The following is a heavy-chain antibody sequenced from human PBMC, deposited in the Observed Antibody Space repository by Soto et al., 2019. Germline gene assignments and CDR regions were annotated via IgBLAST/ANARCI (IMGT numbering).Heavy chain of an antibody. CDR1: GYAFTTYG. V-gene: IGHV1-18*01. Sequence: QVHLVQSGAEVKKPGASVKVSCKGSGYAFTTYGITWVRQAPGQGLEWMGWISAHNGNTNYAQKRQGRGTVTRDTSTSTAYVELRSLRSGDTAVYYCARGRYGDYWGQGALVTVSS. CDR2: ISAHNGNT. CDR3: ARGRYGDY. D-gene: IGHD1-1*01. J-gene: IGHJ4*02.